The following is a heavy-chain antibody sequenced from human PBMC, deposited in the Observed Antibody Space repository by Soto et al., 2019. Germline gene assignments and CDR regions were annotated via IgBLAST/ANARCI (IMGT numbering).Heavy chain of an antibody. D-gene: IGHD3-9*01. J-gene: IGHJ1*01. CDR1: GFTFSTYG. CDR2: IWYDGSNK. Sequence: QVQLVESGGGVVQPGRSLRLSCAASGFTFSTYGMHWVRQAPGKGLEWVAVIWYDGSNKYYADSVKGRFTISRDNSKNTLYLQMNSLRAEDTAVYYCASFDSLGGYFQHWGQGTLVTVSS. V-gene: IGHV3-33*01. CDR3: ASFDSLGGYFQH.